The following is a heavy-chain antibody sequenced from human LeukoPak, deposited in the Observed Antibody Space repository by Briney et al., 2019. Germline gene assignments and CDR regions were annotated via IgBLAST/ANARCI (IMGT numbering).Heavy chain of an antibody. D-gene: IGHD6-19*01. V-gene: IGHV3-30-3*02. CDR1: GFTFSSYA. CDR3: AKSLRYSSGWLTPSFDY. Sequence: PGGSLRLSCAASGFTFSSYAMHWVRQAPGKGLEWVAVISYDGSNKYYADSVKGRFTISRDNSKNTLYLQMNSLRAEDTAVYYCAKSLRYSSGWLTPSFDYWGQGTLATVSS. CDR2: ISYDGSNK. J-gene: IGHJ4*02.